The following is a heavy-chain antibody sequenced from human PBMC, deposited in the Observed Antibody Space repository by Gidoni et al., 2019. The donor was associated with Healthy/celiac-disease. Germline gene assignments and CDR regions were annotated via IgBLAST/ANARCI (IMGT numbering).Heavy chain of an antibody. Sequence: QVQLQQRGAGLLRPSETLSLTCAAYGGSFSGYYWSWIRQPPGKGLEWIGEINHSGSTNYNPSLKSRVTISVDTSKNQFSLKLSAVTAADTAVYYCARVRVVTRYYYYGMDVWGQGTTVTVSS. CDR2: INHSGST. CDR3: ARVRVVTRYYYYGMDV. D-gene: IGHD2-21*02. V-gene: IGHV4-34*01. J-gene: IGHJ6*02. CDR1: GGSFSGYY.